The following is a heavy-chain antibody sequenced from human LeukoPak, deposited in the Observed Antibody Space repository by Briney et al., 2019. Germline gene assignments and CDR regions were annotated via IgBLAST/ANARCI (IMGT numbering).Heavy chain of an antibody. V-gene: IGHV4-61*02. Sequence: SETLSHTCTVSGDSISSGNYYWTWIRQPAGKGLEWIGRIYTSGSTNYNPSLKSRVTISVDTSKNQFSLKLGSVTAADTAVYYCATLGYSYGTDYWGQGTLVTVSS. J-gene: IGHJ4*02. D-gene: IGHD5-18*01. CDR1: GDSISSGNYY. CDR2: IYTSGST. CDR3: ATLGYSYGTDY.